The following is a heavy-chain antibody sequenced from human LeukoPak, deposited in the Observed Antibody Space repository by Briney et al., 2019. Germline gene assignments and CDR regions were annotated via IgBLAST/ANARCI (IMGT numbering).Heavy chain of an antibody. V-gene: IGHV4-31*03. CDR2: IYYSGST. CDR1: SDSISSGDYY. CDR3: AMIVMGTGSLDY. Sequence: PSETLSLTCTVSSDSISSGDYYWSWIRQHPGKGLEWIGYIYYSGSTYYNPSLKSRLTISVDTSKNQLSLKLRSVTAADTAVYYCAMIVMGTGSLDYWGQGTLVTVSS. D-gene: IGHD3-22*01. J-gene: IGHJ4*02.